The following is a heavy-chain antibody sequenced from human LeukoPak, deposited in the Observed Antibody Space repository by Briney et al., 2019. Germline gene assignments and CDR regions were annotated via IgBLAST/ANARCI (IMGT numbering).Heavy chain of an antibody. V-gene: IGHV4-39*07. CDR1: GGSITSSTYY. Sequence: SETLSLTCTVSGGSITSSTYYWSWIRQPPGKGLEWIGEINHSGSTNYNPSLKSRVTISVDTSKNQFSLKLSSVTAADTAVYYCARGLRVYAISRRAWFDPWGQGTLVTVSS. CDR3: ARGLRVYAISRRAWFDP. J-gene: IGHJ5*02. CDR2: INHSGST. D-gene: IGHD2-8*01.